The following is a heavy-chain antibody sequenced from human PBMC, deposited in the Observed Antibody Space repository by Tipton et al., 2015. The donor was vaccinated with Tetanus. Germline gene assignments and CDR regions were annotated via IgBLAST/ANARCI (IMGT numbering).Heavy chain of an antibody. CDR3: ALPLLHPHSSSLVS. D-gene: IGHD6-6*01. CDR2: LYSDGRT. CDR1: DSIASHSY. J-gene: IGHJ5*02. V-gene: IGHV3-66*02. Sequence: SLRLSCAVSDSIASHSYVTWVRQAPGKGLEWVSVLYSDGRTDYADSARGRFTIIRDNSKNTLSLQMNSLRTEDTATYYCALPLLHPHSSSLVSWGQGTLVTVSS.